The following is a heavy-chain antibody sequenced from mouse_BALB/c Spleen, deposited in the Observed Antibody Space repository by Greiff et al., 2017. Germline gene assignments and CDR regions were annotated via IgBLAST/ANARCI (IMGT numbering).Heavy chain of an antibody. CDR1: GFTFSNYW. J-gene: IGHJ4*01. Sequence: EVMLVESGGGLVQPGGSMKLSCVASGFTFSNYWMNWVRQSPEKGLEWVAEIRLKSNNYATHYAESVKGRFTISRDDSKSSVYLQMNNLRAEDTGIYYCTPIYYDYDGANYYAMDYWGQGTSVTVSS. V-gene: IGHV6-6*02. D-gene: IGHD2-4*01. CDR3: TPIYYDYDGANYYAMDY. CDR2: IRLKSNNYAT.